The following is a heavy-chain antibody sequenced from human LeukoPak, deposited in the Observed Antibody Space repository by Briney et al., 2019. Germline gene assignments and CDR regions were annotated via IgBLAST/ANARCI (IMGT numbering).Heavy chain of an antibody. CDR2: IYHSGIT. V-gene: IGHV4-38-2*02. Sequence: SETLSFTCIVSGYSISSGYYWGWIRQPPGKALEWIGNIYHSGITYYNPSLKSRVTISVDTSENRFSLKLSSVTAADTAVYYYAREGDSSGVGWFDPWGQGTLVTVSS. CDR3: AREGDSSGVGWFDP. CDR1: GYSISSGYY. J-gene: IGHJ5*02. D-gene: IGHD6-25*01.